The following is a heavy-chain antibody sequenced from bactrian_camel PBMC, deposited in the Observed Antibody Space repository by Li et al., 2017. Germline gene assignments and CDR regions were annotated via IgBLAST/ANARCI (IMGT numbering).Heavy chain of an antibody. D-gene: IGHD7*01. CDR1: GYPASQYY. CDR3: GAGQCRRWWGGTTGSLY. CDR2: IGTGGPYT. J-gene: IGHJ4*01. Sequence: LVESGGGSVQAGGSLTLSCTVSGYPASQYYMGWFRQRPGKEREGVAAIGTGGPYTEYADSVKGRFTISRDNAKNTVDLEMNDLKPEDSAIYYCGAGQCRRWWGGTTGSLYWGQGTQVTVS. V-gene: IGHV3S28*01.